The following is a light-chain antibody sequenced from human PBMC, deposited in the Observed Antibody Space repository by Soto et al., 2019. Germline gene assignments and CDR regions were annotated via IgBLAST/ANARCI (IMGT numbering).Light chain of an antibody. Sequence: EIVLTQSPGTLSLSVGERVTLSCRASQSVSSYLAWYQQTPGQAPRLLIYDTTNRAAGTPGRFSGSGSGTDSPTTISRREPEDFAVDYCRQYGSTPLTFGGGTTVEIK. CDR3: RQYGSTPLT. J-gene: IGKJ4*01. CDR2: DTT. V-gene: IGKV3-20*01. CDR1: QSVSSY.